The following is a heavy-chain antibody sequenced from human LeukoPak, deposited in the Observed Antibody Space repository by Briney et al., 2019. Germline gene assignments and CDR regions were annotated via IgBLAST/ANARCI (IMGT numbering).Heavy chain of an antibody. CDR2: ISYDGSNK. CDR1: GFTFSSYA. D-gene: IGHD2-15*01. V-gene: IGHV3-30-3*01. Sequence: GGSLRLSCAASGFTFSSYAMSWVRQAPGKGLEWVAVISYDGSNKYYADSVKGRFTISRDNPKNTLYLQMNSLRAEDTAVYYCARAYCSGGSCYLTRFDYWGQGTLVTVSS. CDR3: ARAYCSGGSCYLTRFDY. J-gene: IGHJ4*02.